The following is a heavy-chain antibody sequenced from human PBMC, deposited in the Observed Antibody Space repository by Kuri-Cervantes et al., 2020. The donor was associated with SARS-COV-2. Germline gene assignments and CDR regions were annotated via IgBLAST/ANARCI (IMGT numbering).Heavy chain of an antibody. CDR1: GGSISSGYY. J-gene: IGHJ4*02. CDR2: IYHSGST. V-gene: IGHV4-38-2*02. Sequence: SETLSLTCTVSGGSISSGYYWGWIRQPPGKGLEWIGSIYHSGSTYYNPSLKSRVTISVDTSKNQFSLKLSSVTAADTAVYYRARHGGIAVAGTFDYWGQGTLVTVSS. CDR3: ARHGGIAVAGTFDY. D-gene: IGHD6-19*01.